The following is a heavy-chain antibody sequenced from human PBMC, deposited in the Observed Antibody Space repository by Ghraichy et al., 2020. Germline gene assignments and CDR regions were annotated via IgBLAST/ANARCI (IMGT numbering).Heavy chain of an antibody. D-gene: IGHD3-10*01. CDR3: ARYFGSGSYYKTFYFDS. CDR2: INQDGSEK. V-gene: IGHV3-7*03. CDR1: GFTFSSYW. Sequence: GGSLRLSCEASGFTFSSYWMSWVRQAPGKGLEWVANINQDGSEKDYVDSVKGRFTISRDNARNSLYLQMNSLRAEDTAVYYCARYFGSGSYYKTFYFDSWGQGTLVTVSS. J-gene: IGHJ4*02.